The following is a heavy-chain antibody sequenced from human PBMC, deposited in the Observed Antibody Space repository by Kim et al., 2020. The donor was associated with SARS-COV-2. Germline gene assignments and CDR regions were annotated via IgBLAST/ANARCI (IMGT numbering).Heavy chain of an antibody. Sequence: TNYNPSLKSRVTISVDTSKNQFSLKLSSVTAADTAVYYCARRAGGLLDYWGQGTLVTVSS. V-gene: IGHV4-59*08. J-gene: IGHJ4*02. CDR3: ARRAGGLLDY. CDR2: T.